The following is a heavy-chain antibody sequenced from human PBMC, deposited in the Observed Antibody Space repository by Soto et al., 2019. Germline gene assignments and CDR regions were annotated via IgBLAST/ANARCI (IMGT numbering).Heavy chain of an antibody. CDR2: ISGSGDRT. Sequence: DVQLLESGGGLVQPGGSLRLSCAASGITISNYPMSWVRQAPGKGLDWVSGISGSGDRTYYADSAKGRFTISKDLSKNSRSLQLESLRAEDTAVYFCVKDDGGNPSTEPHWGQGTLVTVSS. D-gene: IGHD2-15*01. CDR3: VKDDGGNPSTEPH. J-gene: IGHJ4*02. V-gene: IGHV3-23*01. CDR1: GITISNYP.